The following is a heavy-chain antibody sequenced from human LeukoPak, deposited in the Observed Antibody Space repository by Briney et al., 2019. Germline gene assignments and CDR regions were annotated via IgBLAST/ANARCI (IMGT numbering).Heavy chain of an antibody. Sequence: GGSLRLSCAASGFTFDDYCMSWVRQAPGKGREWVSGINWNGGSTGYADSVKGRFTISRDNAKNSLSLQMNSLRAEDTALYYCARVGNYGDYGGAFDIWGQGTMVTVSS. J-gene: IGHJ3*02. CDR3: ARVGNYGDYGGAFDI. V-gene: IGHV3-20*04. CDR2: INWNGGST. D-gene: IGHD4-17*01. CDR1: GFTFDDYC.